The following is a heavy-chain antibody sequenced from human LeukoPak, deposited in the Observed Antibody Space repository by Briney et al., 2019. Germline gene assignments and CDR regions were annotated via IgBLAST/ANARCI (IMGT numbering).Heavy chain of an antibody. Sequence: SETLSLTRAVSGGSISSGGYSWSWIRQPAGKGLEWIGLFYSNENIYYNPSLKSRVTISLDTSKNQFSLNLSSVTAADTAVYYCARTYSSGWYRYFDYWGQGTLVTVSS. V-gene: IGHV4-61*02. D-gene: IGHD6-19*01. J-gene: IGHJ4*02. CDR1: GGSISSGGYS. CDR3: ARTYSSGWYRYFDY. CDR2: FYSNENI.